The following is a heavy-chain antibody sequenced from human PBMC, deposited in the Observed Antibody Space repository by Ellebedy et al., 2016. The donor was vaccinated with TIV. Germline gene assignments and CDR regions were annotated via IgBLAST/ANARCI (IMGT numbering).Heavy chain of an antibody. CDR3: ARGPVRYTQKGGLLDY. Sequence: GESLKISCAASGFSFSTYGMHWVRQAPGQGLEWVAVIWYDGFNKDYADSVKGRFTISRDNSKNTLSLEMNSLRVDDTAVYFCARGPVRYTQKGGLLDYWGQGTLVTVSS. J-gene: IGHJ4*02. CDR1: GFSFSTYG. D-gene: IGHD3-16*01. CDR2: IWYDGFNK. V-gene: IGHV3-33*01.